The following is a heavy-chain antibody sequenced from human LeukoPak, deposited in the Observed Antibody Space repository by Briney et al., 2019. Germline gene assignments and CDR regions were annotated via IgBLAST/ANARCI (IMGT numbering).Heavy chain of an antibody. CDR1: GDSFSKYY. CDR3: ARFALIGSYYSYFDF. CDR2: IYYNGDT. J-gene: IGHJ4*02. V-gene: IGHV4-59*01. D-gene: IGHD1-26*01. Sequence: SETLSLTCTVSGDSFSKYYWSWIRQPPGKGLEGMGDIYYNGDTNYNPSLKTRITISVDTSKSQFSLKLRSVTAADTAVYYCARFALIGSYYSYFDFWGQGTLVSVSS.